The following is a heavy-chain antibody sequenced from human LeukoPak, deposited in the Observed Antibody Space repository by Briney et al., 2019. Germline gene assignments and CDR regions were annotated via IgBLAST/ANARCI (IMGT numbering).Heavy chain of an antibody. CDR2: ISSSSSYI. V-gene: IGHV3-21*04. Sequence: PGRSLRLSCAASGFTFSSYSMNWVRQAPGKGLEWVSSISSSSSYIYYADSVKGRFTISRDNARNSLYLQMNSLRAEDTAVYYCARGLRRNGYNSYAFDTWGQGTMVTVSS. CDR3: ARGLRRNGYNSYAFDT. D-gene: IGHD5-24*01. J-gene: IGHJ3*02. CDR1: GFTFSSYS.